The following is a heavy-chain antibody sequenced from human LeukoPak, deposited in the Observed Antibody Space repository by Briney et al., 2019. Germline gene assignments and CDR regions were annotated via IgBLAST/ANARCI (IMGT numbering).Heavy chain of an antibody. CDR2: SRSGGANN. CDR3: GRDPNGDYLGAFEF. Sequence: GGSLRLSCAASGFTISDYGLVWVRQAPGKGLEWVSGSRSGGANNFYADAVKGRFTISRDNSKNTLYLQMNSLRADDMAVYYCGRDPNGDYLGAFEFWGHGTTVIVSS. D-gene: IGHD4-17*01. CDR1: GFTISDYG. V-gene: IGHV3-23*01. J-gene: IGHJ3*01.